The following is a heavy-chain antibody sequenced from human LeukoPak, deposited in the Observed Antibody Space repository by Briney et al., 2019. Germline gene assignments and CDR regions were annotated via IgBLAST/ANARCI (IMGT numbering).Heavy chain of an antibody. D-gene: IGHD5-18*01. CDR2: IYPGDSDT. V-gene: IGHV5-51*01. Sequence: PGESLKISCTGSGYSFTTYWIGWVRQMPGKGLEWMGIIYPGDSDTRYSPSFQGQVTISADKSISTAYLQWNSLKASDTAMYYCARREVDTAMLTDYFDYWGQGALVTVSS. CDR1: GYSFTTYW. J-gene: IGHJ4*02. CDR3: ARREVDTAMLTDYFDY.